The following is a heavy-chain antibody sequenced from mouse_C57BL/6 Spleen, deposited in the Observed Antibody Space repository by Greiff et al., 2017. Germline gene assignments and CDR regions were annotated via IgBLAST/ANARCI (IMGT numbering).Heavy chain of an antibody. CDR1: GYAFTNYL. D-gene: IGHD1-1*01. CDR3: ARWDYYGSSYGYFDV. V-gene: IGHV1-54*01. Sequence: QVQLQQSGAELVRPGTSVKVSCKASGYAFTNYLIEWVKQRPGQGLEWIGVINPGGGGTNYNEKFKGKATLTADKSSSTAYMQLSSLTSEDSAVYFCARWDYYGSSYGYFDVWGTGTTVTVSS. J-gene: IGHJ1*03. CDR2: INPGGGGT.